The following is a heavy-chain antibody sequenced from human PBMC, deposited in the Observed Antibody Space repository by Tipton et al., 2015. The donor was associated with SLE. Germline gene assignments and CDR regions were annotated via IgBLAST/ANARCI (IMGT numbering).Heavy chain of an antibody. D-gene: IGHD3-3*01. CDR1: GGSFSSYY. CDR3: ARARHGGAEYFEH. CDR2: IYDIGST. Sequence: GLVKPSETLSLTCAVYGGSFSSYYWSWIRQPPGKGLEWIGYIYDIGSTNYNPSLKSRVTMSVDTSENQLSLKLTFVTAADTAVYYCARARHGGAEYFEHWGQGTLVTVSS. V-gene: IGHV4-59*01. J-gene: IGHJ1*01.